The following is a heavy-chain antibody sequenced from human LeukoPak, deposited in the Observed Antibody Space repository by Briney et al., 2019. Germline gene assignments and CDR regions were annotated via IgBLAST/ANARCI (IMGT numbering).Heavy chain of an antibody. CDR1: GVSISSDY. D-gene: IGHD4-17*01. CDR2: IYYSGSS. J-gene: IGHJ5*02. Sequence: SGTLSLTCTVSGVSISSDYWSWIRLPPGKGLEWIGYIYYSGSSNYNSSLKSRVTMSVDTSKNQFSLKLTSVTAADTAVYYCARRLRQNLFDPWGQGTLVTVSS. CDR3: ARRLRQNLFDP. V-gene: IGHV4-59*08.